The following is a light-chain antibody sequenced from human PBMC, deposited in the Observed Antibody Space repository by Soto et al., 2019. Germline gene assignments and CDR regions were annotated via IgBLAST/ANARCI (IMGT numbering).Light chain of an antibody. J-gene: IGKJ2*01. CDR1: QSLLHSNGYNY. Sequence: DIVMTQSPLSLPVTPGEPASISCRSSQSLLHSNGYNYLDWYVQKPGQSPQLLIYLRSNRASGVPDRFSGSGSGTDFTLKISRVEAEDVGVYYCMQTLQTRYTFGQGTKLEIK. CDR2: LRS. CDR3: MQTLQTRYT. V-gene: IGKV2-28*01.